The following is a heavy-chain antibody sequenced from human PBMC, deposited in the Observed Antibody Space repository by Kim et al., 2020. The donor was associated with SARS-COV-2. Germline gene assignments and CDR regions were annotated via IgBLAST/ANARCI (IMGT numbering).Heavy chain of an antibody. CDR2: ISAYNGNT. CDR3: ARDQGIVGATVLFDY. D-gene: IGHD1-26*01. CDR1: GYTFTSYG. V-gene: IGHV1-18*01. J-gene: IGHJ4*02. Sequence: ASVKVSCKASGYTFTSYGISWVRQAPGQGLEWMGWISAYNGNTNYAQKLQGRVTMTTDTSTSTAYMELRSLRSDDTAVYYCARDQGIVGATVLFDYWGQGTLVTVSS.